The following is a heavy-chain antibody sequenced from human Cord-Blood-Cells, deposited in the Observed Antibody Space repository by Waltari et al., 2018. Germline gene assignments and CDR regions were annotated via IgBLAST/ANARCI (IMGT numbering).Heavy chain of an antibody. CDR3: ARGDYSNAFDI. CDR1: GFTFSSYA. CDR2: ISYDGSKK. Sequence: QVQLVESGGGVVQPGRSLRLSCAASGFTFSSYAMHWVRQAPGKGLEWVAVISYDGSKKYYADSVKGRFTISRDNSKNTLYLQMNSLRAEDTAVYYCARGDYSNAFDIWGQGTMVTVSS. V-gene: IGHV3-30-3*01. D-gene: IGHD4-4*01. J-gene: IGHJ3*02.